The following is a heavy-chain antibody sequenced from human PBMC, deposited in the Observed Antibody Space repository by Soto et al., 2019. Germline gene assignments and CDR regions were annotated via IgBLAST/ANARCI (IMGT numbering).Heavy chain of an antibody. V-gene: IGHV1-8*01. CDR2: MNPNSGNT. Sequence: ASVKVSCKASGYTFTSYDINWVRQATGQGLEWMGWMNPNSGNTGYAQKFQGRVTMTRNTSISTAYMELSSLRSEDTAVYYCARYFFDSTGYFDYWGQGTPVTVSS. CDR3: ARYFFDSTGYFDY. D-gene: IGHD2-8*02. CDR1: GYTFTSYD. J-gene: IGHJ4*02.